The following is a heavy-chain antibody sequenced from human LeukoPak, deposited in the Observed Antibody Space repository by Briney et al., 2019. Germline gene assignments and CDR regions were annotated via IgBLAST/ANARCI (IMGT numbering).Heavy chain of an antibody. Sequence: GGSLRLSCAASGFTFDDYAMHWVRQAPGKGLEWVSFTDTSGNYIYYGDSVKGRFTISRDNAKNLVFLQMNGLRAEDTAVYYCARGRSITLLRGVAMSDGFDIWGQGAMVAASS. D-gene: IGHD3-10*01. CDR3: ARGRSITLLRGVAMSDGFDI. CDR2: TDTSGNYI. V-gene: IGHV3-21*01. J-gene: IGHJ3*02. CDR1: GFTFDDYA.